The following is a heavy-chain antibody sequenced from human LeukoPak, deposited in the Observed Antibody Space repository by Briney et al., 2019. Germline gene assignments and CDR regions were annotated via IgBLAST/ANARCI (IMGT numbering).Heavy chain of an antibody. CDR2: INPSGGST. Sequence: ASVKVSCKASGYTFTSYYMHWVRQAPGQGLEWMGIINPSGGSTSYAQKFQGRVTMTRDMSTSTVYMELSSLRSEDTAVYYCAKENDYYDSSAYYQDWGQGTLVTVSS. D-gene: IGHD3-22*01. CDR3: AKENDYYDSSAYYQD. CDR1: GYTFTSYY. V-gene: IGHV1-46*01. J-gene: IGHJ4*02.